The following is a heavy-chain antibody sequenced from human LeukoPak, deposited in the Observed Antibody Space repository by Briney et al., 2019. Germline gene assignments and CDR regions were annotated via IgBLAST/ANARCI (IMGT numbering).Heavy chain of an antibody. CDR2: IYTSGST. J-gene: IGHJ3*01. V-gene: IGHV4-4*07. CDR3: AREFSF. Sequence: SETLSLTCTFSGGSISSYYWTWIRQPAGKGLEWIGHIYTSGSTSYNPFLKSRVTVSLDTSKNQFSLKLTSVTAADTAVYYCAREFSFWGQGTVVTVSS. CDR1: GGSISSYY.